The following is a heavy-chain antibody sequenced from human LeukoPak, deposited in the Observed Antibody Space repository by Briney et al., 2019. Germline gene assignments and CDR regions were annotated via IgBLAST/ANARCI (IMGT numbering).Heavy chain of an antibody. Sequence: SETLSLTCTVSGASITTIGYYWGSVRQSPGEGLEWIGRLHYSEIAYYGPSLKRRVNISGETSKNQFSLRLNSVTAADTAVYYCARREGSSWHAFDYWGQGTLVSVSS. V-gene: IGHV4-39*01. CDR3: ARREGSSWHAFDY. D-gene: IGHD6-13*01. CDR2: LHYSEIA. CDR1: GASITTIGYY. J-gene: IGHJ4*02.